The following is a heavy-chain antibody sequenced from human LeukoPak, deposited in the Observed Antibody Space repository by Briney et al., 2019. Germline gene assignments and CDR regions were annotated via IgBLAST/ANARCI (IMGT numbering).Heavy chain of an antibody. V-gene: IGHV4-39*01. CDR1: GGSISSSSYY. CDR3: ARQGADYFYYYVDV. J-gene: IGHJ6*03. CDR2: IYYSGST. Sequence: PSETLSLTCTVSGGSISSSSYYWGWIRQPPGKGLEWIGSIYYSGSTYYNPSLKSRVTISVDTSKNQFSLKLTSVTAADTAVYYCARQGADYFYYYVDVWGEGTTVAVSS. D-gene: IGHD3-16*01.